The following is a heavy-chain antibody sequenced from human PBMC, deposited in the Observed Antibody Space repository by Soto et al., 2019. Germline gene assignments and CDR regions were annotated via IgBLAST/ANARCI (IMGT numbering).Heavy chain of an antibody. CDR2: ISYDGTNK. J-gene: IGHJ6*02. V-gene: IGHV3-30-3*01. Sequence: PGGSLRLSCAASGFPFSSHAMYWVRQAPGKGLEWVALISYDGTNKQYADSVKGRLIVSRDDSTNTLSLQMNSLRPEDTAVYHCARDSNTYRDYYHGIDVWGQRTTVPVSS. CDR1: GFPFSSHA. CDR3: ARDSNTYRDYYHGIDV. D-gene: IGHD3-10*02.